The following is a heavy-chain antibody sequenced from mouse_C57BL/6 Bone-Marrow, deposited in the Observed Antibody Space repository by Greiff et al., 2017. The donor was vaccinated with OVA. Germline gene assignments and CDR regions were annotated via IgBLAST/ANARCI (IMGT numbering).Heavy chain of an antibody. J-gene: IGHJ2*01. V-gene: IGHV14-4*01. Sequence: EVQLMESGAELVRPGASVKLSCTASGFNIKDDYMHWVKQRPEQGLEWIGWIDPENGDTEYASKFQGKATITADTSSNTAYLQLSSLTSEDTAVYYCAREGITTVVASFDYWGQGTTLTVSS. CDR3: AREGITTVVASFDY. CDR2: IDPENGDT. D-gene: IGHD1-1*01. CDR1: GFNIKDDY.